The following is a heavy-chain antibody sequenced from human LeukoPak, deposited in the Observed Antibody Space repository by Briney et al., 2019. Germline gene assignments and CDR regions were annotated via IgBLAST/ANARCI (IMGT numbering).Heavy chain of an antibody. CDR1: GFTFHDYT. CDR3: ARDDSSGYYTNFDY. Sequence: GGSLRLSCAASGFTFHDYTMYWVRQSPGKGLEWVSGISWNSGSTGYVDSVRGRFTISRDNAKNSLYLQMNSLRAEDTAVYYCARDDSSGYYTNFDYWGQGTLVTVSS. D-gene: IGHD3-22*01. J-gene: IGHJ4*02. CDR2: ISWNSGST. V-gene: IGHV3-9*01.